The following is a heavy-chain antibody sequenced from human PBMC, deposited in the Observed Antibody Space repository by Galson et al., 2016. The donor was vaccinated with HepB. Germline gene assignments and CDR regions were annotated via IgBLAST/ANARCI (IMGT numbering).Heavy chain of an antibody. CDR3: TRVHREGIAAAGLQI. CDR1: GFPFSKYW. J-gene: IGHJ4*02. D-gene: IGHD6-13*01. Sequence: SLRLSCAASGFPFSKYWMHWVRQAPGKGLVWVSRINTDGSSTTYADSVKGRFTISGDNAKNTLYLQMNSLRAEEPALYYCTRVHREGIAAAGLQIWGQGTLVTVSS. CDR2: INTDGSST. V-gene: IGHV3-74*01.